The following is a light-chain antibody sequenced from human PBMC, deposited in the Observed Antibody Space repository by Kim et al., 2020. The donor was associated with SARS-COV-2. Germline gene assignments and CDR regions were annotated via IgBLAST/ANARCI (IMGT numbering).Light chain of an antibody. V-gene: IGKV1-39*01. CDR1: QSINTY. CDR2: AAS. J-gene: IGKJ4*01. CDR3: QQSHTAPLLT. Sequence: DIQMTQSPSSLAASVGDRVTIACRASQSINTYLNWYQQKPGKAPKLLIYAASTLQSGVPSRFSGSGSGTDFTLTISSLQPEDFAIYNCQQSHTAPLLTFGGGTKADIK.